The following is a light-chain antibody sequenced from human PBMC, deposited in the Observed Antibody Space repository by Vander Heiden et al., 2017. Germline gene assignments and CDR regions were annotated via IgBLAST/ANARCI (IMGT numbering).Light chain of an antibody. CDR3: NSHTTTTTRL. CDR2: GVN. V-gene: IGLV2-14*01. CDR1: SSDIGYYNS. J-gene: IGLJ2*01. Sequence: QSALTKPASVSGSPGQSIPISCTGTSSDIGYYNSVSWYQQHPGKAPKLMIYGVNNRPSGVSNRFSGSKSGNTASLTISGLQAEDEADYYCNSHTTTTTRLFGGGTKLTVL.